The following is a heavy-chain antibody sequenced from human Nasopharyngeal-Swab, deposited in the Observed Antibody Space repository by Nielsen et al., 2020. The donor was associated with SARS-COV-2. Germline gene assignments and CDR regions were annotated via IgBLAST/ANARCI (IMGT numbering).Heavy chain of an antibody. CDR3: ATVAVGATPGGAFDI. Sequence: ASVKVSCKVSGYTLTELSMHWVRQAPGKGLEWMGGFDPEDGETIYAQKFQGRVTMTADTSTDTAYMELSSLRSEDTAVYYCATVAVGATPGGAFDIWGRGTMVTVSS. J-gene: IGHJ3*02. CDR2: FDPEDGET. CDR1: GYTLTELS. D-gene: IGHD1-26*01. V-gene: IGHV1-24*01.